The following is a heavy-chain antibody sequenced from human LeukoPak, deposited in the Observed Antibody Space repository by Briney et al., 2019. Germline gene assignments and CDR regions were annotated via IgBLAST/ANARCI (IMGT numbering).Heavy chain of an antibody. J-gene: IGHJ5*02. CDR3: VRVNYGSGSYRDWFDP. Sequence: SETLSLTCTVSGYSISSGYFWGGIRQPPRKGLEWIGNIYHSGTTYYNPSLKSRVTISVAPSKNQFSLRLSSVTAADTALYYCVRVNYGSGSYRDWFDPWGQGTLVTVSS. D-gene: IGHD3-10*01. CDR2: IYHSGTT. V-gene: IGHV4-38-2*02. CDR1: GYSISSGYF.